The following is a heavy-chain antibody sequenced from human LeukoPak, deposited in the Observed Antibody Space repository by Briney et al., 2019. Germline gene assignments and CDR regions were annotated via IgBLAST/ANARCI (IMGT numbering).Heavy chain of an antibody. V-gene: IGHV4-61*02. CDR2: IYTSGST. CDR3: ARDLRNYYDSSGGAFDI. D-gene: IGHD3-22*01. J-gene: IGHJ3*02. Sequence: SETLSLTCTVSGGSISSGSYYWSWIRQPAGKGLEWIGRIYTSGSTNYNPSLKSRVTISVDTSKNQFSLKLSSVTAADTAVYYCARDLRNYYDSSGGAFDIWGQGTMVTVSS. CDR1: GGSISSGSYY.